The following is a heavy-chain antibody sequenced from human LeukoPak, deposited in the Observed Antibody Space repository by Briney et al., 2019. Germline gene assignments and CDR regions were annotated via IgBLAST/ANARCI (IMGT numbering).Heavy chain of an antibody. D-gene: IGHD3-9*01. V-gene: IGHV1-69*13. CDR3: ARALLSYYGILTGYSYFDY. J-gene: IGHJ4*02. Sequence: SVEVSCKASGGTFSSYAISWVRQAPGQGLEWMGGIIPIFGTANYAQKFQGRVTITADESTSTAYMELSNLRSEDTAVYYCARALLSYYGILTGYSYFDYWGQGTLVTVSS. CDR2: IIPIFGTA. CDR1: GGTFSSYA.